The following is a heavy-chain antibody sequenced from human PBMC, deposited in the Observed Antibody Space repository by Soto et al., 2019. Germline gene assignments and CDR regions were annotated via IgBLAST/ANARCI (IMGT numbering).Heavy chain of an antibody. CDR3: ARAARGIAAAVHFDY. V-gene: IGHV3-66*01. CDR1: GFTVSSNY. Sequence: EVQLVESGGGLVQPGGSLRLSCAASGFTVSSNYMSWVRQAPGKGPEWVSFIYSGSNTYYADSVKGRFTISRDISENTLYLQMNSLRAEDTAVYYCARAARGIAAAVHFDYWGQGTLVTVSS. J-gene: IGHJ4*02. CDR2: IYSGSNT. D-gene: IGHD6-13*01.